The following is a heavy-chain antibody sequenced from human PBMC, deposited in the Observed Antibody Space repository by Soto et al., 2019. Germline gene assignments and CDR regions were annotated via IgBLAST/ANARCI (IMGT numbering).Heavy chain of an antibody. Sequence: ASLKVSCNASGGTFTSYAMHCVRHSPGQRLEWMGWINAGNGNTKYSQKFQGRVTITRDTSASTAYMELSSLRSEDTAVYYCAREVTVPRYYYYYYMAVWGKGTTVTVSS. CDR3: AREVTVPRYYYYYYMAV. V-gene: IGHV1-3*01. CDR1: GGTFTSYA. J-gene: IGHJ6*03. CDR2: INAGNGNT. D-gene: IGHD1-1*01.